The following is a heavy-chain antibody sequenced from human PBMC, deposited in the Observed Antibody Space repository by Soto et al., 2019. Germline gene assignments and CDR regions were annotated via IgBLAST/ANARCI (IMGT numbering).Heavy chain of an antibody. V-gene: IGHV3-74*01. CDR2: INGDGSGT. CDR1: GFTFSGSW. D-gene: IGHD3-3*01. CDR3: ARGIFGAGTANDY. Sequence: EVQLVESGGGLVQPGGSLRISCAASGFTFSGSWMHWVRQAPGKGLVWVSRINGDGSGTSYADFVKGRFTISRDDAKNTVFLQRNGLRAEDTAVYYCARGIFGAGTANDYWGQGTLVTVSS. J-gene: IGHJ4*02.